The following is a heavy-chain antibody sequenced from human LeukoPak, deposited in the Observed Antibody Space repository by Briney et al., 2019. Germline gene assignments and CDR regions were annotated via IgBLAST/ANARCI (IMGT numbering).Heavy chain of an antibody. D-gene: IGHD2-15*01. CDR1: GGSFSGYY. V-gene: IGHV4-34*01. CDR2: INDSGST. CDR3: ARGPVVVAATPSYYYGMDV. J-gene: IGHJ6*02. Sequence: SETLSLTCAVYGGSFSGYYWSWIRQPPGKGLEWIGAINDSGSTNYNPSLKSRVTISVDTSKNQFSLKLSSVSAADTAVYYCARGPVVVAATPSYYYGMDVWGQWTTDTVSS.